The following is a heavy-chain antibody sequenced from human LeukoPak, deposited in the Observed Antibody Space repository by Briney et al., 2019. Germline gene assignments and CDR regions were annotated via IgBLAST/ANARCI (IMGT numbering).Heavy chain of an antibody. CDR2: FGPEDGET. J-gene: IGHJ3*02. CDR1: GYTLTELA. CDR3: ARWELLRTDAFDI. D-gene: IGHD1-26*01. Sequence: ASVKVSCKVSGYTLTELAMHWVRQAPGKGLEWMGGFGPEDGETIYAQKFQGRVTMTEDTSTDTAYMELSSLRSEDTAVYYCARWELLRTDAFDIWGQGTMVTVSS. V-gene: IGHV1-24*01.